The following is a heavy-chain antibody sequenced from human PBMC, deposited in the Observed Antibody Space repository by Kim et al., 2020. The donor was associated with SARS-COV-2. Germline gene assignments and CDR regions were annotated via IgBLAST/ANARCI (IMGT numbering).Heavy chain of an antibody. V-gene: IGHV1-18*04. CDR1: GYTFTSYG. CDR3: ARQVCGGDCYSWEYYYGMDV. J-gene: IGHJ6*02. D-gene: IGHD2-21*02. Sequence: ASVKVSCKASGYTFTSYGISWVRQAPGQGLEWMGWISAYNGNTNYAQKLQGRVTMTTDTSTSTAYMELRSLRYDDTAVYYCARQVCGGDCYSWEYYYGMDVWGQGTTVTVSS. CDR2: ISAYNGNT.